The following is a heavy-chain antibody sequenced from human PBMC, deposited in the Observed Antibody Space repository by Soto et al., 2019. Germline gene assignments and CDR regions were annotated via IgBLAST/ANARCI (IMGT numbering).Heavy chain of an antibody. J-gene: IGHJ6*02. V-gene: IGHV3-23*01. CDR2: ISGSGGST. CDR3: AKDHGMDV. CDR1: GFTFSDYA. Sequence: GGSRSSSCVASGFTFSDYAMAWVSQSPGKGLEWVSSISGSGGSTYYADSVKGRCTISRDNYKNTVFLQMNSLRAEDTAVYYCAKDHGMDVWGQGATVTVSS.